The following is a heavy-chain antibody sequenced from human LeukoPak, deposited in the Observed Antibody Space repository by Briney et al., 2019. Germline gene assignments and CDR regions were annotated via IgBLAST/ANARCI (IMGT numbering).Heavy chain of an antibody. CDR2: IYYSGST. CDR1: GGSISSSSYY. Sequence: PSETLSLTCTVSGGSISSSSYYWGWIRQPPGKGLEWIGSIYYSGSTYYNPSLKSRVTISVDTSKNQFSLELSSVTAADTDFYYCARAYCGGDCTRDYWGQGTLVTVSS. J-gene: IGHJ4*02. CDR3: ARAYCGGDCTRDY. V-gene: IGHV4-39*07. D-gene: IGHD2-21*01.